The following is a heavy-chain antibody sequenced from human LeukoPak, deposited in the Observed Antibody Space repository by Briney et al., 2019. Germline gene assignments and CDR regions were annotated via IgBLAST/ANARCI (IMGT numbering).Heavy chain of an antibody. CDR3: ARQFSTVTTNYYYMDV. CDR2: IFHSGST. V-gene: IGHV4-4*02. CDR1: SGSIFSSNW. Sequence: PSGTLSLTCAVSSGSIFSSNWWSWVRQPPGKGLEWIGQIFHSGSTSYSPSLKSRVTISVDKSKNQFSLRLTSVTAADTAVYYCARQFSTVTTNYYYMDVWGKGTTVTISS. J-gene: IGHJ6*03. D-gene: IGHD4-17*01.